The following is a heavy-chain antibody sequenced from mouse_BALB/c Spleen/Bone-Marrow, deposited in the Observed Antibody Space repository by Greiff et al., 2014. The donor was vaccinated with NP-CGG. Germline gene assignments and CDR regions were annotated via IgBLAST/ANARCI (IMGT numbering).Heavy chain of an antibody. CDR3: VRSGSSSGYFDY. D-gene: IGHD1-1*01. J-gene: IGHJ2*01. V-gene: IGHV5-17*02. CDR2: ISSGSSTI. Sequence: VQLQQSGGGLVQPGGSRKLSCAASGFTFSSFGMHWVRQAPEKGLEWVAYISSGSSTIYYGDTVMGRFTISRDNPKNTLFLQMTSPRSEDTATYYCVRSGSSSGYFDYWGQGTTLTVSS. CDR1: GFTFSSFG.